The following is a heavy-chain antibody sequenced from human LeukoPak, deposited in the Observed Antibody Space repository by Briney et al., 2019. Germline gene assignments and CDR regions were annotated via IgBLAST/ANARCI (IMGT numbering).Heavy chain of an antibody. D-gene: IGHD3-10*01. CDR1: GYTFTDYY. Sequence: ASVKVSCKASGYTFTDYYMHWVRQAPGQGLEWMGWINPNSGGTNYAQKFQGRVTMTRDTSISTAYMELSRLRSDDTAVYYCARGKQYYYGSGSDFDIWGQGTMVTVSS. J-gene: IGHJ3*02. V-gene: IGHV1-2*02. CDR3: ARGKQYYYGSGSDFDI. CDR2: INPNSGGT.